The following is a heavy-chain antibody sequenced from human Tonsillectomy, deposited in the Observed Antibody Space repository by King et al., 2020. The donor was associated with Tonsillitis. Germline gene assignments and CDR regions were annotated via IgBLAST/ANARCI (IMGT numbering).Heavy chain of an antibody. CDR3: ARLGSDTPPDKPFDY. V-gene: IGHV4-39*07. D-gene: IGHD5-18*01. CDR1: GGSIGSSTYY. CDR2: ISYSGST. Sequence: QLQESGPGLVKPSETLSLTCTVSGGSIGSSTYYWGWIRQPPGKGLEWIGAISYSGSTYYNPSLKGRVTISLDTSKTQFSLRLTSVTAADTAVYYCARLGSDTPPDKPFDYWGQGTLVTVSS. J-gene: IGHJ4*02.